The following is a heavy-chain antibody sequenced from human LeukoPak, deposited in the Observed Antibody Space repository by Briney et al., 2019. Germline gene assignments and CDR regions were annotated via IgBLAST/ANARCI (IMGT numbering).Heavy chain of an antibody. D-gene: IGHD1-1*01. Sequence: PSETLSLTCTVSGGSISTSNYYWGWIRQPPGKGLEWIGNIFYSGSTYYSPSVKSRVTISLDTSRNQFSLKLNSVTAADTAVYYCARDRLQLQSWGQGTLVTVSS. J-gene: IGHJ5*02. V-gene: IGHV4-39*07. CDR2: IFYSGST. CDR3: ARDRLQLQS. CDR1: GGSISTSNYY.